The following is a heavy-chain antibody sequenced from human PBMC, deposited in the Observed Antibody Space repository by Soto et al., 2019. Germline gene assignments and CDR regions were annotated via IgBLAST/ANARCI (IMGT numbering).Heavy chain of an antibody. CDR1: GFTFSSYD. J-gene: IGHJ2*01. Sequence: GSLRLSCAASGFTFSSYDMHWVRQVKGKGLEWVSRIGAAGDTYYPGSVKGRFTISRENGKNSLYLQMNSLRNGDTAVYYCARGSDSSGYRDWYFDLWGRGALVTVSS. CDR2: IGAAGDT. CDR3: ARGSDSSGYRDWYFDL. V-gene: IGHV3-13*01. D-gene: IGHD3-22*01.